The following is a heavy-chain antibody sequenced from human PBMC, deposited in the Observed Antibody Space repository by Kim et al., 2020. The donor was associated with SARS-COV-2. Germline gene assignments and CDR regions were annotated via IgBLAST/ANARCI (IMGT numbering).Heavy chain of an antibody. CDR3: ARDVPYDNYYYGMDV. Sequence: GGSLRLSCAASGFTVSSNYMSWVRQAPGKGLEWVSVIYSGGSTYYADSVKGRFTISRDNSKNTLYLQMNSLRAEDTAVYYCARDVPYDNYYYGMDVWGQGTTVTVSS. CDR1: GFTVSSNY. J-gene: IGHJ6*02. V-gene: IGHV3-53*01. D-gene: IGHD3-9*01. CDR2: IYSGGST.